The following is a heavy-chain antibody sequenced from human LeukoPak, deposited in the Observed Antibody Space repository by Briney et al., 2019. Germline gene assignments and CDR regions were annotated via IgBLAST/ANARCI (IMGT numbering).Heavy chain of an antibody. CDR3: AKGNTYGPNDAFDI. CDR1: GGSISSGSYY. J-gene: IGHJ3*02. Sequence: SETLYLTCTVSGGSISSGSYYWGWIRQPPGKGLEWIGSIYYSGSTYYKPSLKSRVTISVDTSKNQFSLKLSSVTAADTAVYYCAKGNTYGPNDAFDIWGQGTMVTVSS. CDR2: IYYSGST. D-gene: IGHD5-18*01. V-gene: IGHV4-39*07.